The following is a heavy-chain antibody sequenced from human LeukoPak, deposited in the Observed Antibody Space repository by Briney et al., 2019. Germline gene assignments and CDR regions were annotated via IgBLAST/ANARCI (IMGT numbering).Heavy chain of an antibody. D-gene: IGHD4-17*01. CDR3: AKRIIEARENGDSNWLDP. CDR1: GDSITNYY. CDR2: ISYGGST. Sequence: SETPSLTCTVSGDSITNYYWNWIRQPPGRGLEWIGRISYGGSTNYNPSLKSRVIISRDTSKNQFSLELTSVTAADTAIYYCAKRIIEARENGDSNWLDPWGQGTLVTVSS. J-gene: IGHJ5*01. V-gene: IGHV4-59*08.